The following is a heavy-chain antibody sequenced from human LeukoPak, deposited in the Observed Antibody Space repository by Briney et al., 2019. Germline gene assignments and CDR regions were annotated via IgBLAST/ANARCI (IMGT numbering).Heavy chain of an antibody. Sequence: ASVKVSCKASGYTFTGYYMHWVRQAPGQGLEWMGWINPNSGGTNYAQKVQGRVTMTRDTSISTAYMELSRLRSDDTAVYYCARDREDCSSTSCYTSYNWFDPWGQGTLVTVSS. CDR2: INPNSGGT. V-gene: IGHV1-2*02. CDR3: ARDREDCSSTSCYTSYNWFDP. D-gene: IGHD2-2*02. J-gene: IGHJ5*02. CDR1: GYTFTGYY.